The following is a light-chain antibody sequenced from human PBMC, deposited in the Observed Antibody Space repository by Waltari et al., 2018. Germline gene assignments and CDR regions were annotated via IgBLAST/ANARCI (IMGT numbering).Light chain of an antibody. J-gene: IGKJ2*01. CDR1: QDISKY. Sequence: DIQMTQSPSSLSASVGDRVTITCQASQDISKYLNWYQQKPGKPPKLLIYDASNLETGVPSRFSGSGSGTYFTFTISNLQPEDYATYYCQQFDVLPATFGQGTKLEIK. CDR2: DAS. CDR3: QQFDVLPAT. V-gene: IGKV1-33*01.